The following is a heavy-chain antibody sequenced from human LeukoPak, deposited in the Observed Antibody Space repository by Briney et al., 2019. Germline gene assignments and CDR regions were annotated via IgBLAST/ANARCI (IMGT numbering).Heavy chain of an antibody. D-gene: IGHD2-8*01. V-gene: IGHV4-39*01. CDR2: IYYSGST. CDR1: GGSISSSSYY. Sequence: PSETLSLTCTVSGGSISSSSYYWGWIRQPPGRGLEWVGSIYYSGSTYYNPSLKSRVTMSKDTSKNQFSLKLSSVTAADTAVYYCARRDVWTFDYWGQGTVVTVSS. J-gene: IGHJ4*02. CDR3: ARRDVWTFDY.